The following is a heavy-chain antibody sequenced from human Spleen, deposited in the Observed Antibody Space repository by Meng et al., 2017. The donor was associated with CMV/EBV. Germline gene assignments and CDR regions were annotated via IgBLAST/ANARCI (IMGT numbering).Heavy chain of an antibody. V-gene: IGHV3-23*01. J-gene: IGHJ6*02. Sequence: GGSLRLSCAASGFTFSSYAMSWVRQAPGKGLEWVSAISGSGGSTYYADSVKVRFTISRDNSKNTLYLQMNSLRAEDTAVYYCAKAGGGDFWSGLLAYYYGMDVWGQGTTVTVSS. CDR3: AKAGGGDFWSGLLAYYYGMDV. D-gene: IGHD3-3*01. CDR1: GFTFSSYA. CDR2: ISGSGGST.